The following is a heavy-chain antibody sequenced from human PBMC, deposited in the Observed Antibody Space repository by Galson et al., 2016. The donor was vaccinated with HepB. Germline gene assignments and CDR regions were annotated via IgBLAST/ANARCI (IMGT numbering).Heavy chain of an antibody. CDR2: IYYTGST. Sequence: TLSLTCTVSGGSISSVGYYWSWIRQHSGKGLEWVGYIYYTGSTYYNPSLKSRVTISIDTSKNQFSLNLSSVTAADTAVYFCARDTPSASSPFDCWGQGTLVTVSS. CDR1: GGSISSVGYY. D-gene: IGHD2-2*01. CDR3: ARDTPSASSPFDC. V-gene: IGHV4-31*03. J-gene: IGHJ4*02.